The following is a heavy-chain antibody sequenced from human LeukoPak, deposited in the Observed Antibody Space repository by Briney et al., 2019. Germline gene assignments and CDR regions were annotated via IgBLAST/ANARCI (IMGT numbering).Heavy chain of an antibody. CDR2: IYYSGST. V-gene: IGHV4-61*01. CDR3: ARAEVSIDAFDI. Sequence: PSETLSLTCTVSGGSVSSGSYYWSWIRQPPGKGLEWIGYIYYSGSTNYNPSLKSRVTISVDTSKNQFSLKLSSVTAAGTAVYYCARAEVSIDAFDIWGQGTMVTVSS. J-gene: IGHJ3*02. CDR1: GGSVSSGSYY.